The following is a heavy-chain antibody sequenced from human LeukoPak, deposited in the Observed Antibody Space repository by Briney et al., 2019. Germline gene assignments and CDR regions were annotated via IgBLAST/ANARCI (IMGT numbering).Heavy chain of an antibody. V-gene: IGHV3-23*01. CDR2: ISGSGGST. Sequence: GGSLRLSCAASGFTFSSYAMSWVRQAPGKGLEWVSAISGSGGSTYYADSVKGRFTISRDNSKNTLYLQMNSLRAEDTAVYYCAKHQITMIVVVITSPFDYWGQGTLVTVSS. CDR1: GFTFSSYA. CDR3: AKHQITMIVVVITSPFDY. D-gene: IGHD3-22*01. J-gene: IGHJ4*02.